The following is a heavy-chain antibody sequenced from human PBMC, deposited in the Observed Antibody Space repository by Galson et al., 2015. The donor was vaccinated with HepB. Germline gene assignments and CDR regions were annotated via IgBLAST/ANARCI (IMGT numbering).Heavy chain of an antibody. Sequence: SLRLSCAASGFTFSSYAMHWVRQAPGKGLEYVSAISSNGGSTYYANSVKGRFTISRDNSKNTLYLQMGSLRAEDMAVYYCARDGYSSGWYVKYWGQGTLVTVSS. J-gene: IGHJ4*02. V-gene: IGHV3-64*01. D-gene: IGHD6-19*01. CDR3: ARDGYSSGWYVKY. CDR2: ISSNGGST. CDR1: GFTFSSYA.